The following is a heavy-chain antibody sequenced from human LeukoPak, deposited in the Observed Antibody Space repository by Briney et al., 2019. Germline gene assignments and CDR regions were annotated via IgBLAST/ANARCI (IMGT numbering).Heavy chain of an antibody. CDR2: ISHDGSRK. J-gene: IGHJ6*02. CDR1: GFSFSSYG. Sequence: GGSLGLSCAASGFSFSSYGMHWVRQAPGKGLEWVALISHDGSRKSYADSAKGRSTISRDNSKNTLYLQMNSLRAEDTAVYYCANSLAAALYGMDVWGQGTTLTVSS. CDR3: ANSLAAALYGMDV. D-gene: IGHD6-13*01. V-gene: IGHV3-30*18.